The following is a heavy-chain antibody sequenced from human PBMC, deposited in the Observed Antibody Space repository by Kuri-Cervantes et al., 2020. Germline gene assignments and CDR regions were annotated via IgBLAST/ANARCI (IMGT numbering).Heavy chain of an antibody. Sequence: GGSLRLSCAASGFTFSNYWMSWVRQAPGKGLEWVANIKQDGSEKYYVDSVKGRFTISRDNAKNSLYLQMNSLRAEDTAVYYCARDSKVIAVATEFDYWGQGTLVTVSS. CDR3: ARDSKVIAVATEFDY. V-gene: IGHV3-7*01. CDR1: GFTFSNYW. CDR2: IKQDGSEK. D-gene: IGHD6-19*01. J-gene: IGHJ4*02.